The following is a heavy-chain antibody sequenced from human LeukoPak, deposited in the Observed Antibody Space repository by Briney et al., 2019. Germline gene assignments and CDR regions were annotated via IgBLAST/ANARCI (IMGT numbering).Heavy chain of an antibody. Sequence: GGSLRLPCAAPGFTFDDYGMSWVRQAPGKGLELVSGINWNGGSTGYADSVKGRFTISRDNAKNSLYLQMSSLRAEDTALYYCARLYSSGSEDYWGQGTLVTVSS. D-gene: IGHD6-19*01. J-gene: IGHJ4*02. CDR1: GFTFDDYG. CDR3: ARLYSSGSEDY. CDR2: INWNGGST. V-gene: IGHV3-20*04.